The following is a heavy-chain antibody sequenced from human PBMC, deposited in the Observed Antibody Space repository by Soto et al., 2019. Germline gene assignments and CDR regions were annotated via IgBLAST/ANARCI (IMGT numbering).Heavy chain of an antibody. Sequence: GESLKISCMGSGYKVSTWHNFTSYWIAWVRQMPGEGLEWMGIIYPGDSDIRYSPSFQGQVTISADKSISTAYLQWSSLKASDTAMYYCAARHCSGGSCYHFYFEYWGQGTLVTVSS. CDR1: GYKVSTWHNFTSYW. CDR2: IYPGDSDI. V-gene: IGHV5-51*01. J-gene: IGHJ4*02. CDR3: AARHCSGGSCYHFYFEY. D-gene: IGHD2-15*01.